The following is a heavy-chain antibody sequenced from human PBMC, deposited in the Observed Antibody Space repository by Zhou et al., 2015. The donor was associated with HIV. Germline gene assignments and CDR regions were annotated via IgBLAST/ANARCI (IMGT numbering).Heavy chain of an antibody. V-gene: IGHV3-74*03. CDR3: ARAKLPGRQFDWVLSPFVH. J-gene: IGHJ5*02. Sequence: EVQLVESGGGLVPPGGSLRLACDTSEFTFSVYILYWFRQIPGKGLTWVSRIDADGHDKTYADSVRGRFTISRDNTKKTLYLQMDRLTVEDSGVYHCARAKLPGRQFDWVLSPFVHWGRGTLVTVSS. CDR1: EFTFSVYI. CDR2: IDADGHDK. D-gene: IGHD3-9*01.